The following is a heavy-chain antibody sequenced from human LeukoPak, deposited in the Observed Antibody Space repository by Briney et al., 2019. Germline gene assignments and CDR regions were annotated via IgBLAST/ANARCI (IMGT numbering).Heavy chain of an antibody. CDR2: INPNSGGT. CDR1: GYTFTGYY. CDR3: ARDQMAAAGTDLVYYTYYMDV. V-gene: IGHV1-2*02. D-gene: IGHD6-13*01. J-gene: IGHJ6*03. Sequence: ASVKVSCKASGYTFTGYYMHWVRQAPGQGLEWMGWINPNSGGTNYAQKFQGRVTMTRDTAISTAYMELSRLRSDDTAVYYCARDQMAAAGTDLVYYTYYMDVWGKGTTVTVSS.